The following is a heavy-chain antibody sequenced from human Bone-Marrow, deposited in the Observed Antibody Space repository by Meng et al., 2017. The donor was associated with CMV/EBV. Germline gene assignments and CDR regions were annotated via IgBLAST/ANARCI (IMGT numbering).Heavy chain of an antibody. Sequence: ASVKVSCKASGYTFTSYGISWVRQAPGQGLEWMGWISAYNGNTNYAQKLQGRVTMTTDTSTSTAYMELRSLRSDDTAVYYLAKLRYGDYYGMDVWGQGPTVTVSS. CDR3: AKLRYGDYYGMDV. CDR1: GYTFTSYG. J-gene: IGHJ6*02. V-gene: IGHV1-18*01. CDR2: ISAYNGNT. D-gene: IGHD4-17*01.